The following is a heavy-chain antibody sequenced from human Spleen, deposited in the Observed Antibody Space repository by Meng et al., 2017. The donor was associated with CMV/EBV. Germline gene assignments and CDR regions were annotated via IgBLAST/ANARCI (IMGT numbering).Heavy chain of an antibody. CDR3: ARHYNGAGYLEWFFDY. CDR2: TKPGDSEI. D-gene: IGHD3-3*01. J-gene: IGHJ4*02. Sequence: YRVTNDWIGGVRQTPGKGLEWMGRTKPGDSEIQYSPSFQGQVTIAVDKSINTAYLQWGSLRASDTAIFYCARHYNGAGYLEWFFDYWGQGTLVTVSS. V-gene: IGHV5-51*01. CDR1: YRVTNDW.